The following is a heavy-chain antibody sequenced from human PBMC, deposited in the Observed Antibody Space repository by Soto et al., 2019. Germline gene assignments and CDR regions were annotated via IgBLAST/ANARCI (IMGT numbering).Heavy chain of an antibody. D-gene: IGHD2-2*01. J-gene: IGHJ3*02. CDR2: IKQDGSGK. V-gene: IGHV3-7*01. CDR3: ARDMVVPAAMNAFDI. Sequence: PGGSMRLSCAASGFTCSSYWMSWVRQAPGKGLEWVANIKQDGSGKYYVDSVKGRFTISRDNAKNSLYLQMNSLRAEDTAVYYCARDMVVPAAMNAFDIWGQGTMVTVSS. CDR1: GFTCSSYW.